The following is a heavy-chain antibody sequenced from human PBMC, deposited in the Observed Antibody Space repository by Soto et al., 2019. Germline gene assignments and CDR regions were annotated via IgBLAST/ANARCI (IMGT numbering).Heavy chain of an antibody. Sequence: ETLSLTCTVSGGSISSYYWSWIRQPPGKGLEWIGYIYYSGSTNYNPSLKSRVTISVDTSKNQFSLKLSSVTAADTAVYYCAIVNYDFWSGPAPYYYYYGMDVWGQGTTVTVSS. D-gene: IGHD3-3*01. CDR2: IYYSGST. V-gene: IGHV4-59*01. CDR3: AIVNYDFWSGPAPYYYYYGMDV. CDR1: GGSISSYY. J-gene: IGHJ6*02.